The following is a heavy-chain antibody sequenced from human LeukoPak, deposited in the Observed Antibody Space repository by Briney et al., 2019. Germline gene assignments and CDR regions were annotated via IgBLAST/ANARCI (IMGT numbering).Heavy chain of an antibody. V-gene: IGHV4-31*03. Sequence: MPSETLSLTCTVSGDSIGSGGSYWTWLRQHPGGGLEWIGYIYYTGTTYYNPSLKNRLTISVDTSKNQFSLKVSTVTAADTAVYFCARDLSRGKDGYDQKGWFDPWGQGTLVTVSS. CDR3: ARDLSRGKDGYDQKGWFDP. CDR2: IYYTGTT. J-gene: IGHJ5*02. D-gene: IGHD5-12*01. CDR1: GDSIGSGGSY.